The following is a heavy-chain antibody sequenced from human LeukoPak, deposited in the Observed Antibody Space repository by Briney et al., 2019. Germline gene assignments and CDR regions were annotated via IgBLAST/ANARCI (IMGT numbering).Heavy chain of an antibody. D-gene: IGHD3-3*01. V-gene: IGHV4-34*01. CDR2: INHSGST. Sequence: SETLSLTCAVCGGSFSGYYWSWLRQPPGKGLEWIGEINHSGSTNYNPSLKSRVTISVDTSKNQFSLKLSSVTAADTAVYYCARVAFGVTDPWGQGTLVTVAS. J-gene: IGHJ5*02. CDR3: ARVAFGVTDP. CDR1: GGSFSGYY.